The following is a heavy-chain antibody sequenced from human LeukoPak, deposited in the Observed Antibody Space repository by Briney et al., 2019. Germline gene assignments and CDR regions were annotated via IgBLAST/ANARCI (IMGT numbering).Heavy chain of an antibody. Sequence: PSETLSLTCTVSGGSISSGSYYWRWLRQPAGKGLEWIGRIYTSGSTNYNPSLKSRVTISVDTSKNQFSLKLSSVTAADTAVYYCAREAGDWIDYWGQGTLVTVSS. CDR3: AREAGDWIDY. D-gene: IGHD3-10*01. J-gene: IGHJ4*02. CDR1: GGSISSGSYY. V-gene: IGHV4-61*02. CDR2: IYTSGST.